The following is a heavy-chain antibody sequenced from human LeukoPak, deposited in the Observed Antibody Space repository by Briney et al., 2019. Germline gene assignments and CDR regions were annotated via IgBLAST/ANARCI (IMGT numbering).Heavy chain of an antibody. J-gene: IGHJ4*02. CDR1: GYTFTGYY. V-gene: IGHV1-2*02. Sequence: ASVKVSCKASGYTFTGYYMHWVRQAPGQGLEWMGWINPNSGGTNYAQKLQGRVTMTTDTSTTTAYMELRSLRSDDTAVYYCARDCSGGSCYTSYWGQGTLVTVSS. D-gene: IGHD2-15*01. CDR3: ARDCSGGSCYTSY. CDR2: INPNSGGT.